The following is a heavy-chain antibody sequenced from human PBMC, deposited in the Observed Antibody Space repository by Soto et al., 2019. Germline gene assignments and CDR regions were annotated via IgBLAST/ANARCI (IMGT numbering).Heavy chain of an antibody. Sequence: QVQLQESGPGLVKPSQTLSLTCTVSGGSISSGGYYWSWIRQHPGKGLEWIGYIYYSGSTYYNPSLKSRVTISVDTSENQFSLKLSSVTAADTAVYYCARDRPHYYGSGKGAFDIWGQGTMVTVSS. CDR3: ARDRPHYYGSGKGAFDI. D-gene: IGHD3-10*01. CDR2: IYYSGST. J-gene: IGHJ3*02. V-gene: IGHV4-31*03. CDR1: GGSISSGGYY.